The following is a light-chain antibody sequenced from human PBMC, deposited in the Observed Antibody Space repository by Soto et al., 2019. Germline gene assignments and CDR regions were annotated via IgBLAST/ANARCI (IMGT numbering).Light chain of an antibody. CDR2: DAS. CDR3: QQYDSSSPT. V-gene: IGKV1-33*01. CDR1: QDIRKY. Sequence: IQMTQSPSSLSASVGDRVTITCQATQDIRKYLNWYQQKPGKAPKFLIYDASNLETGVSSRFSGSGSGTEFTLTIRSLQPDDFATYYCQQYDSSSPTFGQGTKLEIK. J-gene: IGKJ2*01.